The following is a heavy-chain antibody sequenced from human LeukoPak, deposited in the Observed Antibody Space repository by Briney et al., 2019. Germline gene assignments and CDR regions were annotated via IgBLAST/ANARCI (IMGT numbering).Heavy chain of an antibody. J-gene: IGHJ4*02. CDR1: GYTFTSYY. V-gene: IGHV1-46*01. D-gene: IGHD4-23*01. Sequence: ASVKVSCEASGYTFTSYYMHWVRQAPGQGLEWMGIINPSGGSTSYAQKFQGRVTMTRDTSTSTVYMELSSLRSEDTAVYYCARFDGNPYYFDYWGQGTLVTVSS. CDR2: INPSGGST. CDR3: ARFDGNPYYFDY.